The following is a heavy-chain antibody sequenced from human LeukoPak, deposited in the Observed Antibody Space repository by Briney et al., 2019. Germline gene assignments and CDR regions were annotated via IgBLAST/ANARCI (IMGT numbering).Heavy chain of an antibody. CDR1: GGTFSSYA. D-gene: IGHD1-26*01. CDR2: IIPIFGAA. J-gene: IGHJ4*02. V-gene: IGHV1-69*05. CDR3: ARTLYSGSYYPDY. Sequence: SVKVSCKASGGTFSSYAISWVRQAPGQGLEWMGRIIPIFGAANYAQKFQGRVTITTDESTSTAYMELSSLRSEDTAVYYCARTLYSGSYYPDYWGQGTLVTVSS.